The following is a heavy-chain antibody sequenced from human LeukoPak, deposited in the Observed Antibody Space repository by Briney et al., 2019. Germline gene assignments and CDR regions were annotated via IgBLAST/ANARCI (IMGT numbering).Heavy chain of an antibody. Sequence: ASVKVSCKASGYTFTGYYMHWVRQAPGQGLEWMGWINPNSGSTNYAQKFQGRVTMTRDTSISTAYMELSRLRSDDTAVYYCARGQGLLWFGELYNYYYMDVWGKGTTVTISS. J-gene: IGHJ6*03. CDR2: INPNSGST. CDR1: GYTFTGYY. V-gene: IGHV1-2*02. CDR3: ARGQGLLWFGELYNYYYMDV. D-gene: IGHD3-10*01.